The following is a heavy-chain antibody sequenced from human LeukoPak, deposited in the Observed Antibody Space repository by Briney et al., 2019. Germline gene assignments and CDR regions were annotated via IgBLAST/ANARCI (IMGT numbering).Heavy chain of an antibody. Sequence: GGSLRLSCAASGFTFSSYAMSWVRQAPGKGLEWVSAISGSGVSTYYADSVKGRFTISRDNSKNTLYLQMNSPRAEDTAAYYCAKDPSITIVGATGYFDYWGQGTLVTVSS. CDR3: AKDPSITIVGATGYFDY. J-gene: IGHJ4*02. CDR2: ISGSGVST. D-gene: IGHD1-26*01. V-gene: IGHV3-23*01. CDR1: GFTFSSYA.